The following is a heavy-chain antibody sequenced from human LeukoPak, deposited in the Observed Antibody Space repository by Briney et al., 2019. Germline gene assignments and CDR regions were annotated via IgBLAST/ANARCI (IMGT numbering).Heavy chain of an antibody. CDR2: ISFDAKNI. CDR1: GFTFSTYA. V-gene: IGHV3-30*04. CDR3: ARRDSSTSSESRDYALDI. D-gene: IGHD3-22*01. J-gene: IGHJ4*02. Sequence: GGSLRLSCAASGFTFSTYAMHWVRQAPGKGLEWVTIISFDAKNIYYADSVKGRFTISRDNSKNTLYLQMNSLRTEDTAVYYCARRDSSTSSESRDYALDIWGQGTLVTVSS.